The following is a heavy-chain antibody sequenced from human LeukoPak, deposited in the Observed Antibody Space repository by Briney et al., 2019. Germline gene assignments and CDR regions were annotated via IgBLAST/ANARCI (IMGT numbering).Heavy chain of an antibody. Sequence: PSETLSLTCTVSGGSISSYYWSWIRQPPGKGLEWIGYIYYSGSTNYNLSLKSRVTISVDTSKNQFSLKLSSVTAADTAVYYCARQRSSGYSDFDYWGQGTLVTVSS. CDR3: ARQRSSGYSDFDY. D-gene: IGHD3-22*01. CDR1: GGSISSYY. V-gene: IGHV4-59*01. CDR2: IYYSGST. J-gene: IGHJ4*02.